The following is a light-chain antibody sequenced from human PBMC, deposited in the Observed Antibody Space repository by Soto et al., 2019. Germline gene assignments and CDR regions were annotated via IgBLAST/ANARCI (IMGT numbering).Light chain of an antibody. V-gene: IGKV1-39*01. Sequence: DIQMTQSPSSLSASVGDRVTITCRASQSISSYFNWYHQKPGKAPKLLIYAASSLQSGVPSRFSGSGSGTEFTLTISSLQPEDFATYYFQQSYSTPRTFGQGTKLEIK. J-gene: IGKJ2*02. CDR2: AAS. CDR3: QQSYSTPRT. CDR1: QSISSY.